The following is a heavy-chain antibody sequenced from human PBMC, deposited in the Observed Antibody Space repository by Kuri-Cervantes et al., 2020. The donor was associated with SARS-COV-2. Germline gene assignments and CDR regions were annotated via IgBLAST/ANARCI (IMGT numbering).Heavy chain of an antibody. CDR2: INPSGGST. CDR1: GYTFTSYD. D-gene: IGHD2-15*01. V-gene: IGHV1-46*01. J-gene: IGHJ3*02. CDR3: ARVLICGGSCYAFDI. Sequence: ASVKVSCKASGYTFTSYDINWVRQAPGQGLEWMGIINPSGGSTSYAQKFQGRVTMTRDTSTSTAYMELRSLRSDDTAVYYCARVLICGGSCYAFDIWGQGTMVTVSS.